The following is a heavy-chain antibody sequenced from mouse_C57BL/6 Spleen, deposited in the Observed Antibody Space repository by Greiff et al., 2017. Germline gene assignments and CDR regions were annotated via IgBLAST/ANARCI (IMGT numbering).Heavy chain of an antibody. CDR2: IYPGSGST. D-gene: IGHD1-1*01. Sequence: QVHVKQSGAELVKPGASVKMSCKASGYTFTSYWITWVKQRPGQGLEWIGDIYPGSGSTNYNEKFKSKATLTVDTSSSTAYMQLSSLTSEDSAVYYCARRGTTVVAPYAMDYWGQGTSVTVSS. J-gene: IGHJ4*01. V-gene: IGHV1-55*01. CDR1: GYTFTSYW. CDR3: ARRGTTVVAPYAMDY.